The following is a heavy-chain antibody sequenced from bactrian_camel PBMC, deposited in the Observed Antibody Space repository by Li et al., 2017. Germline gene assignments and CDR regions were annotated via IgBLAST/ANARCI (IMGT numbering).Heavy chain of an antibody. V-gene: IGHV3S54*01. Sequence: HVQLVESGGGSVQAGGSQRLSCSPSGYGHITKCMGWFRQAPGKEREGVAAIYTGDARTVYYADSVKGRFTISPDNEKNTVYLQMNSLKPEDTAMYYCAADLFRVTACGAGYVPDFPYRGRGTQVTVS. J-gene: IGHJ6*01. CDR1: GYGHITKC. CDR2: IYTGDART. CDR3: AADLFRVTACGAGYVPDFPY. D-gene: IGHD5*01.